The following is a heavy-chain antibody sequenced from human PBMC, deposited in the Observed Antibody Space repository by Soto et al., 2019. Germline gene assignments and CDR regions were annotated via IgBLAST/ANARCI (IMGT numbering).Heavy chain of an antibody. D-gene: IGHD4-17*01. J-gene: IGHJ4*02. CDR2: IYYSGST. CDR3: AGHNYHMGVGDYPDY. V-gene: IGHV4-39*01. CDR1: GGSISSSSYY. Sequence: QLQLQESGPGLVKPSETLSLTCTVSGGSISSSSYYWGWIRQPPGKGLEWIGSIYYSGSTYNNPSLKSRVPISVDTSKNQFSLKLRSVTAADTAVYYCAGHNYHMGVGDYPDYWGQGTLVTVSS.